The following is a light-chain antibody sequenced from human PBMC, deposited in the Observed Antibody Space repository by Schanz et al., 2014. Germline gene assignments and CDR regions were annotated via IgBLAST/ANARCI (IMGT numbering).Light chain of an antibody. J-gene: IGKJ1*01. Sequence: EIVMTQSPATLSVSPGERATLSCRASQSVSINLAWYQQKVGQAPRLLIYGASNRATGIPARFSGSGSGTDFTLTISSLEPDDFAVYYCQQRSNWPRTFGQGTKVEIK. CDR3: QQRSNWPRT. CDR2: GAS. CDR1: QSVSIN. V-gene: IGKV3-11*01.